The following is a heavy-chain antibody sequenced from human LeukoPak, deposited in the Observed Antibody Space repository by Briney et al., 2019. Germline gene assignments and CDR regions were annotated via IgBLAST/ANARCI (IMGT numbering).Heavy chain of an antibody. Sequence: PSETLSLTCAVYGGSFSGYYWSWIRQPPGKGLEWIGEINHSGSTNYNPSLKSRVTILVDTSKNQFSLKLSSVTAADTAVYYCARGQPGYYGSGSYYRWFDPWGQGTLVTVSS. D-gene: IGHD3-10*01. CDR3: ARGQPGYYGSGSYYRWFDP. CDR1: GGSFSGYY. CDR2: INHSGST. V-gene: IGHV4-34*01. J-gene: IGHJ5*02.